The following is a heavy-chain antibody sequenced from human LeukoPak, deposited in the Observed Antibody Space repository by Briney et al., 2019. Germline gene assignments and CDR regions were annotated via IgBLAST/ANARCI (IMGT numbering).Heavy chain of an antibody. CDR2: IGSSGSTI. Sequence: GGSLRLSCATSGFTFTSYWMSWVRQAPGKGLEWVSYIGSSGSTIYYADSVKGRFTISRNNAKNSLYLQMNSLRAEDKAVYYCARDLNLGGYSYGYHDAFDIWGQGTMVTVSS. V-gene: IGHV3-48*04. J-gene: IGHJ3*02. CDR1: GFTFTSYW. D-gene: IGHD5-18*01. CDR3: ARDLNLGGYSYGYHDAFDI.